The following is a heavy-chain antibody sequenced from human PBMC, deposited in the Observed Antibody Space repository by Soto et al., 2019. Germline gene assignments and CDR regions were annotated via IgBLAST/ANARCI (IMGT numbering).Heavy chain of an antibody. Sequence: PSETLSLTCTVSGGSISSGAFSWSWIRQPPGTGLEWIGYIYYSGSTYYNPSLKSRVTISVDTSKNQFSLKLSSVTAADTAVYYCARVRGSGSYHLDYWGQGTVVTVSS. V-gene: IGHV4-30-4*01. CDR1: GGSISSGAFS. J-gene: IGHJ4*02. D-gene: IGHD3-10*01. CDR2: IYYSGST. CDR3: ARVRGSGSYHLDY.